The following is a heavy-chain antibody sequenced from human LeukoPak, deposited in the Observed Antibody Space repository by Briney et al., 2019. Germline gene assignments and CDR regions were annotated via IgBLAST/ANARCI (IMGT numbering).Heavy chain of an antibody. CDR1: GFTFSSYW. CDR2: IKQDGSEK. CDR3: ARDKPYSSGYYVGTDY. Sequence: GGSLRLSCAASGFTFSSYWMSWVRQAPGKGLEWVSNIKQDGSEKYYVDSVKGRFTISRDNAKNSLYLQMNSLGAEDTAVYYCARDKPYSSGYYVGTDYWGQGTLVTVSS. J-gene: IGHJ4*02. D-gene: IGHD3-22*01. V-gene: IGHV3-7*01.